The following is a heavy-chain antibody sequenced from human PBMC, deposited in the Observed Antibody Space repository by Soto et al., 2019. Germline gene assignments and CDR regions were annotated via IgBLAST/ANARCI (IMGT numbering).Heavy chain of an antibody. D-gene: IGHD2-21*01. Sequence: GGSLRLSCTASGFTFSSYEMNWVRQAPGKGLEWVSYISSGGITIYYADSVKGRFTISRDNARNTLSLQMNSLRADDTAVYYCARLSGDHSAFFSYGMDAWGQGTTVTVSS. CDR2: ISSGGITI. CDR3: ARLSGDHSAFFSYGMDA. V-gene: IGHV3-48*03. J-gene: IGHJ6*02. CDR1: GFTFSSYE.